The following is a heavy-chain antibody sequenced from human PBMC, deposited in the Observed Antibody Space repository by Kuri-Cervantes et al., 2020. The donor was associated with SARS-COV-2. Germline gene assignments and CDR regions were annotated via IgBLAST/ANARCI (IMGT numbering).Heavy chain of an antibody. V-gene: IGHV5-51*01. CDR1: GYSFDRYW. Sequence: GGSLRLSCKGSGYSFDRYWIGWVRQMPGKGLEWMGIIYPGDSDTRYSPSFQGQVTISADKSISTAYLQWSSLKASDTAMYYCARREPLAAADAFDIWGQGTMVTVSS. CDR3: ARREPLAAADAFDI. CDR2: IYPGDSDT. D-gene: IGHD6-13*01. J-gene: IGHJ3*02.